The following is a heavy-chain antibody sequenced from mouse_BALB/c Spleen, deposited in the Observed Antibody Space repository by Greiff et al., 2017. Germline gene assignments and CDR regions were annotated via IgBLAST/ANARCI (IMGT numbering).Heavy chain of an antibody. CDR3: ARCGNYDYFDY. D-gene: IGHD2-1*01. J-gene: IGHJ2*01. V-gene: IGHV5-4*02. CDR1: GFTFSDYY. Sequence: EVKLVESGGGLVKPGGSLKLSCAASGFTFSDYYMYWVRQTPEKRLEWVATISDGGSYTYYPDSVKGRFTISRDNAKNNLYLQMSSLKSEDTAMYYCARCGNYDYFDYWGQGTTLTVSS. CDR2: ISDGGSYT.